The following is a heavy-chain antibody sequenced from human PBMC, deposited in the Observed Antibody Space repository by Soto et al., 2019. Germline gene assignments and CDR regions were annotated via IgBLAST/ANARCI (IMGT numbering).Heavy chain of an antibody. CDR3: ARVPRNGDYLDY. CDR1: GFTFSTYW. Sequence: EVQLVESGGGLGQPGGSLRLSCAASGFTFSTYWMTWDRQAPGKGLEWVANMKQDGSEEYYVDSVKCRLTISRDNAKNSLYLQMRSVRAEDTAVYFCARVPRNGDYLDYWGQGTLVTVSS. J-gene: IGHJ4*02. D-gene: IGHD4-17*01. CDR2: MKQDGSEE. V-gene: IGHV3-7*03.